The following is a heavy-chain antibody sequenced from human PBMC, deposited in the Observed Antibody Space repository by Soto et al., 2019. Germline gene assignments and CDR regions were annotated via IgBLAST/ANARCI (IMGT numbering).Heavy chain of an antibody. CDR3: AREVTMVRGDKECSGMDA. D-gene: IGHD3-10*01. CDR2: INPNSGGT. J-gene: IGHJ6*02. CDR1: GYTFTGYY. V-gene: IGHV1-2*04. Sequence: ASLNVSCNASGYTFTGYYMHWVLQAPGQGLEWMGWINPNSGGTNYAQKFQGWVTMTRDTSISTAYMELSRLRSDDTAVYYCAREVTMVRGDKECSGMDARGQGTTVTISS.